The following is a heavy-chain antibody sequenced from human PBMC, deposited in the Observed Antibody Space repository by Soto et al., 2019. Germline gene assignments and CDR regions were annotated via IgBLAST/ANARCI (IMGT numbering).Heavy chain of an antibody. CDR3: ARATIERTDAFDI. CDR2: IYYSGST. CDR1: GGSISSGGYY. V-gene: IGHV4-31*03. D-gene: IGHD5-12*01. J-gene: IGHJ3*02. Sequence: SETLSLTCTVSGGSISSGGYYWSWIRQHPGKGLEWIGYIYYSGSTYYNPSLKSRVTISVDTSKNQFSLKLRSVTAADTAVYYCARATIERTDAFDIWGQGTMVTVSS.